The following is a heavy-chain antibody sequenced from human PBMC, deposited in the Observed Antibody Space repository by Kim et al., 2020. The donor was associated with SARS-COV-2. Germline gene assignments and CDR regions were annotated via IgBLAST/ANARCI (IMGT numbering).Heavy chain of an antibody. V-gene: IGHV3-21*01. CDR3: ARDKQWTHYGMDV. CDR1: GFTFSSYS. CDR2: ISSSSSYI. Sequence: GGSLRLSCAASGFTFSSYSMNWVRQAPGKGLEWVSSISSSSSYIYYADSVKGQFTISRDNAKNSLYLQMNSLRAEDTAVYYCARDKQWTHYGMDVWGQGTTVTVSS. J-gene: IGHJ6*02. D-gene: IGHD6-19*01.